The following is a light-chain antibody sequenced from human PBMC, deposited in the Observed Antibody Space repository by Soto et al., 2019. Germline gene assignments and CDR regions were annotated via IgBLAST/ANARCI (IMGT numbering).Light chain of an antibody. CDR1: QSVSSSY. CDR3: QQYNNWPRT. J-gene: IGKJ5*01. CDR2: GAS. V-gene: IGKV3-15*01. Sequence: EIVLTQSPGTLSLSTGERVTLSCRASQSVSSSYLAWYQQKPGQAPRLLIYGASTRATGIPARFSGSGSGTEFTLTISSLQSEDFAVYYCQQYNNWPRTFGQGTRLEIK.